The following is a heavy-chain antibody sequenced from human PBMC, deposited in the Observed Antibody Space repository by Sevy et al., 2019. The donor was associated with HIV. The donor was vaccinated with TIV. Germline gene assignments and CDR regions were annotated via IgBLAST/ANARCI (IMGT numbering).Heavy chain of an antibody. Sequence: GALRHSCAASGFDFSIYSVSWVRQAPGKGLEWVSTLSFGCGKINYADSVKGRFTISRDNSKSSVYLQMNNMRVEDTAVYYCAREGCTKPQDYWGQGTLVTVSS. CDR3: AREGCTKPQDY. J-gene: IGHJ4*02. CDR2: LSFGCGKI. D-gene: IGHD2-8*01. V-gene: IGHV3-23*01. CDR1: GFDFSIYS.